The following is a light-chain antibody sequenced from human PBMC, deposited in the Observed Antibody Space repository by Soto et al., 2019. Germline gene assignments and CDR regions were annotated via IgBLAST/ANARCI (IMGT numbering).Light chain of an antibody. CDR3: QQINSYPLT. CDR1: QGISSY. J-gene: IGKJ4*01. Sequence: DIQLTQSPSFLSASVGDRVTLTCRASQGISSYLAWYQQKPGKAPEVLIYAASTSQTGVPSRFSGSGSGTEFTLTISSLQPEDCATYFCQQINSYPLTFGGGTKVEIK. CDR2: AAS. V-gene: IGKV1-9*01.